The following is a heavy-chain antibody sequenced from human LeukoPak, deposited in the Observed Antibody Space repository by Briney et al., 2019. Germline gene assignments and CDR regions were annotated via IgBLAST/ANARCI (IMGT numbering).Heavy chain of an antibody. CDR1: GFTFDDYA. Sequence: PGRSLRLSCAASGFTFDDYAMHWVRHAPGKGLEWVSGISWNSGSIVYADSEKGRFTISRDNAKNSLYLQMNSLRAEDTALYYCAKEGDSGSYSYWGQGTLVTVSS. V-gene: IGHV3-9*01. D-gene: IGHD1-26*01. CDR3: AKEGDSGSYSY. CDR2: ISWNSGSI. J-gene: IGHJ4*02.